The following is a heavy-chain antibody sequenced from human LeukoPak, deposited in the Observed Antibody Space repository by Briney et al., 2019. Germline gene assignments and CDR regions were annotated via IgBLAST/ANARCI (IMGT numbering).Heavy chain of an antibody. D-gene: IGHD5-12*01. J-gene: IGHJ4*02. V-gene: IGHV4-38-2*01. CDR3: ARAQVAATISFDY. Sequence: PSETLSLTCAVSGYSISSGYYWGWIRQPPGKGLEWIGSIYHSGSTYYNPSLKSRVTISVDTSKNQFSLKLSSVTAADTAVYYCARAQVAATISFDYWGQGTLVTVSS. CDR2: IYHSGST. CDR1: GYSISSGYY.